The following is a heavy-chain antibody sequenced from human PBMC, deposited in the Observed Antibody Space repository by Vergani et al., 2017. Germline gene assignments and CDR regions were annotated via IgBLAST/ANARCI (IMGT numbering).Heavy chain of an antibody. CDR1: GGSISSSSYY. V-gene: IGHV4-39*07. CDR3: ASEGPLYGMDV. J-gene: IGHJ6*02. Sequence: QLQLQESGPGLVKPSETLSLTCTVSGGSISSSSYYWGWIRQPPGKGLEWIGSIYYSGSTYYNPSLKSRVTISVDTSKNQFSLKLSSVTAADTAVYYWASEGPLYGMDVWGQGTTVTVSS. CDR2: IYYSGST.